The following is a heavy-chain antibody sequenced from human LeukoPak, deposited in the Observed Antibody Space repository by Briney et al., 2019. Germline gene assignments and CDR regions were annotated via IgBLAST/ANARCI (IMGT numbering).Heavy chain of an antibody. D-gene: IGHD3-9*01. CDR2: ISYDGSNK. J-gene: IGHJ6*04. Sequence: GGSLRLSCAASGFTFSSYGMHWVRQAPGKGLEWVAVISYDGSNKYYADSVKGRFTISRDNSKNTLYLQMNSLRAEDTAVYYCAKDPLRCFDWSYGMDVWGKGTTVTVSS. V-gene: IGHV3-30*18. CDR1: GFTFSSYG. CDR3: AKDPLRCFDWSYGMDV.